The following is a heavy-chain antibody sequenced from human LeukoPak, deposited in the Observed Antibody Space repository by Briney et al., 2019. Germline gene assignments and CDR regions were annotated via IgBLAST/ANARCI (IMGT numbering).Heavy chain of an antibody. Sequence: GGSLRLSCAASGFTFSSYEMNWVRQAPGKGLEWGSYISSSGSTIYYADSVKGRFTISRDNAKNSLYLQMNSLRAEDTAVYYCARDRKSVSKGAYCGGDCPIRTKYGMDVWGQGTTVAVSS. V-gene: IGHV3-48*03. J-gene: IGHJ6*02. CDR3: ARDRKSVSKGAYCGGDCPIRTKYGMDV. CDR1: GFTFSSYE. CDR2: ISSSGSTI. D-gene: IGHD2-21*02.